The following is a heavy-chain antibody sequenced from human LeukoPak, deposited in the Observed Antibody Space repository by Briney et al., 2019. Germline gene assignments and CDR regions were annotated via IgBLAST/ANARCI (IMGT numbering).Heavy chain of an antibody. CDR1: GFTFSNYW. J-gene: IGHJ4*02. CDR2: ITQDGGEK. D-gene: IGHD1-26*01. V-gene: IGHV3-7*03. Sequence: GRSLRLSCAASGFTFSNYWMSWVRQAPGKGLEWVADITQDGGEKHYVDSVKGRFTISRDNAKNSLYMQMNSLRADDTAVYYCVRGHGVQWNYWGQGTQVTVSS. CDR3: VRGHGVQWNY.